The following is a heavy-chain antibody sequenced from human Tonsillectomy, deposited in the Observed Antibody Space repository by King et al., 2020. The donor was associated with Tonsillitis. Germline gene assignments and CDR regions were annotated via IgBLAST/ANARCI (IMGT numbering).Heavy chain of an antibody. Sequence: QLVQSGGGVVQPGGSLRLSCEHSAFTFITYGMHWVRQAPGKGLEWVAVISYDGSYKYYADSVKGRFTISRDNSKNTLYLQMNSLRGEDTAVYYCAKEDIGSGSYFDYWGQGTLVSVSS. V-gene: IGHV3-30*18. CDR1: AFTFITYG. J-gene: IGHJ4*02. CDR2: ISYDGSYK. CDR3: AKEDIGSGSYFDY. D-gene: IGHD6-19*01.